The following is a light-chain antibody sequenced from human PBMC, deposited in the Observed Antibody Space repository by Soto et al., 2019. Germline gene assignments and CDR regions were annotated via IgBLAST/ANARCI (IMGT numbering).Light chain of an antibody. CDR1: PAIASF. V-gene: IGKV1-9*01. Sequence: IQLTQSPSSLSASVGDRVTITCRASPAIASFLAWYQQKPGTAPKLLIYDAATLQSGVPSRFSGNRSGTEYTLTIGSLQPEDFATYYCQQLNGSPWTFGQGTKVEI. CDR3: QQLNGSPWT. J-gene: IGKJ1*01. CDR2: DAA.